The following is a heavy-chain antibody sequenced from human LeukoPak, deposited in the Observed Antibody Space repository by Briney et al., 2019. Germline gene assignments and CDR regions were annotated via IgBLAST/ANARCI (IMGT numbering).Heavy chain of an antibody. D-gene: IGHD6-13*01. CDR3: ARSKSWYVDY. V-gene: IGHV4-39*07. CDR1: GGSISSSSYY. CDR2: IYYSGST. Sequence: SETLSLTCTVSGGSISSSSYYWGWIRQPPGKGLEWIGSIYYSGSTYYNPSLKSRVTISVDTSKNQFSLKLSSVTAADTAVYYCARSKSWYVDYWGQGTLVTVSS. J-gene: IGHJ4*02.